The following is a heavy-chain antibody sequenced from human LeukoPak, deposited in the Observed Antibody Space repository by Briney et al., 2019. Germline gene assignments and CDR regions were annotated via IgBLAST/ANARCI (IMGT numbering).Heavy chain of an antibody. CDR1: GGSISSSSYY. D-gene: IGHD5-18*01. Sequence: SETLSLTCTVSGGSISSSSYYWGWIRQSPGKGLEWIGSIYYSGSTYYNPSLKSRVTISVDTSKNQFPLKLSSVTAADTAVYYCARLRNIAMIKDWSSFHFDYWGQGTLVTVSS. CDR2: IYYSGST. CDR3: ARLRNIAMIKDWSSFHFDY. V-gene: IGHV4-39*01. J-gene: IGHJ4*02.